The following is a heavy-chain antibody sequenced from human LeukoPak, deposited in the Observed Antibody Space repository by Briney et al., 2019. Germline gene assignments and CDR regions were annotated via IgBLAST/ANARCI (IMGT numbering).Heavy chain of an antibody. CDR3: ATGRNGVVPAPILGVGPWYNYHYMDV. D-gene: IGHD2-2*02. Sequence: SETLSLTCVVYGGSFSGYYWSWIRQPPGKGLEWIGEIDHSGTTSYNPPLKSRVTMSVDTSKNQFSLMVSSVTAADTAVYYCATGRNGVVPAPILGVGPWYNYHYMDVWGKGTTVTVSS. CDR2: IDHSGTT. V-gene: IGHV4-34*01. CDR1: GGSFSGYY. J-gene: IGHJ6*03.